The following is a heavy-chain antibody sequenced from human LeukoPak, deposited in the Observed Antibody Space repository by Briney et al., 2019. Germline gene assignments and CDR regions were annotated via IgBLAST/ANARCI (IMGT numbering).Heavy chain of an antibody. CDR3: ARDHCGGDCYADY. CDR1: GFTFSSYG. V-gene: IGHV3-33*01. D-gene: IGHD2-21*02. CDR2: IWYDGSNK. J-gene: IGHJ4*02. Sequence: PGRSLRLSCAASGFTFSSYGMHWVRQAPGKGLEWVAVIWYDGSNKYYAHSVQGRFTISRDNSKNTLYLQMNSLRAQDTAVYYCARDHCGGDCYADYWGQGTLVTVSS.